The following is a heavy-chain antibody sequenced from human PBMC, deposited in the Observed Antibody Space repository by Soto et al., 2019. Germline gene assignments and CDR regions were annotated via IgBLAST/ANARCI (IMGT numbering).Heavy chain of an antibody. J-gene: IGHJ5*02. CDR1: GFTFSSYW. CDR2: IKQDGSEK. CDR3: ARDQLAVAGTGPNWFDP. Sequence: EVQLVESGGGLVQPGGSLRLSCAASGFTFSSYWMSWVRQAPGKGLEWVANIKQDGSEKYYVDSVKGRFTISRDNAKNSLYLQMNSLRAEDTAVYYCARDQLAVAGTGPNWFDPWGQGTLVTVSS. V-gene: IGHV3-7*05. D-gene: IGHD6-19*01.